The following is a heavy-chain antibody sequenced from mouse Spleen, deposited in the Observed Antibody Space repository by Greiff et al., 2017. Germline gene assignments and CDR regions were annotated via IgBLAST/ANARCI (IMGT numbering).Heavy chain of an antibody. CDR2: INPNNGGT. CDR1: GYTFTDYY. V-gene: IGHV1-26*01. D-gene: IGHD2-4*01. Sequence: EVKLQQSGPELVKPGASVKISCKASGYTFTDYYMNWVKQSHGKSLEWIGDINPNNGGTSYNQKFKGKATLTVDKSSSTAYMELRSLTSEDSAVYYCARGGLRRNYYAMDYWGQGTSVTVSS. CDR3: ARGGLRRNYYAMDY. J-gene: IGHJ4*01.